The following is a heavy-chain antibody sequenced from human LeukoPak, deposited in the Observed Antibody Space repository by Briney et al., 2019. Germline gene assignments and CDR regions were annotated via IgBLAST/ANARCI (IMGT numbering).Heavy chain of an antibody. Sequence: GGSLRLSCAGSGFTFSSYALTWVRQAPGQGLEWVGFIRSKDKGGTTEYAASVKGRFAILRDDSKSISYLQMNSLRTEDTAVYYCTHDTSGYAYAYDHWGQGTLVTVSS. CDR1: GFTFSSYA. D-gene: IGHD3-22*01. J-gene: IGHJ4*02. CDR3: THDTSGYAYAYDH. CDR2: IRSKDKGGTT. V-gene: IGHV3-49*04.